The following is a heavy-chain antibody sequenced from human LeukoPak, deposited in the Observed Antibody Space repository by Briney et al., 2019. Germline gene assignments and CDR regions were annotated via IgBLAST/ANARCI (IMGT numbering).Heavy chain of an antibody. D-gene: IGHD1-1*01. Sequence: QPGGSLRLSCAASGFTFSSYWMHWVRQAPGKGLEWVSRINGDGSSTTYADSVKGRFTISRDNAKNMLYLQMSSLSTEDTAVYYCARVSATTGRPYYFDYWGQGTLVTVSS. CDR1: GFTFSSYW. J-gene: IGHJ4*02. CDR2: INGDGSST. CDR3: ARVSATTGRPYYFDY. V-gene: IGHV3-74*01.